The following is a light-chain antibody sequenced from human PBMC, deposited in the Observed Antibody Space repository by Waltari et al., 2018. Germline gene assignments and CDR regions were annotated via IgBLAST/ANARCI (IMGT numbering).Light chain of an antibody. CDR2: YFSDSDQ. CDR3: MIWPNNVGV. Sequence: QPVLTQPPSSSASPGASARLTCTLSSAVNVASYILSWYSHKPGSPPRYPLFYFSDSDQGRGSGVPSRFSGSKDASANTAILLISGLQSEDEGDYYCMIWPNNVGVFGGGTKLTVL. J-gene: IGLJ3*02. CDR1: SAVNVASYI. V-gene: IGLV5-37*01.